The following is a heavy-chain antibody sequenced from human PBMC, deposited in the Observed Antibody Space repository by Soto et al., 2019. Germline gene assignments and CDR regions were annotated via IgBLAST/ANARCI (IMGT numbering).Heavy chain of an antibody. CDR3: ARVVGYDILTGYYNPYNWFDP. D-gene: IGHD3-9*01. J-gene: IGHJ5*02. Sequence: PSETLSLTCTVSGGSISSYYWSWIRQPPGKGLEWIGYIYYSGSTNYNPSLKSRVTISVDTSKNQFSLKLSSVTAADTAVYHCARVVGYDILTGYYNPYNWFDPWGQGTLVTVSS. CDR2: IYYSGST. CDR1: GGSISSYY. V-gene: IGHV4-59*01.